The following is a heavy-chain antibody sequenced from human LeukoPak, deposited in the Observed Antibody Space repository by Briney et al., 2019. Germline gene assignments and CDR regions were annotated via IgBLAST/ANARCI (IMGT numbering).Heavy chain of an antibody. D-gene: IGHD4-11*01. Sequence: SETLSLTCTVSGGSISNYYWSWIRQPPGQGLEWIGYIFYTGSTNYNPSFKSRVTISVDTSKNQFSLKLSSVTAADTAVYYCARVPGGLQGLYYFDYWGQGTLVTVSS. CDR3: ARVPGGLQGLYYFDY. CDR2: IFYTGST. CDR1: GGSISNYY. V-gene: IGHV4-59*12. J-gene: IGHJ4*02.